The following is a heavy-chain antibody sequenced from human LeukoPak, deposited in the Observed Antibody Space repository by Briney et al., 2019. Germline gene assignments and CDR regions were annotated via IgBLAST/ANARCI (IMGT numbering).Heavy chain of an antibody. CDR3: ATLDYFDGSTYGDY. J-gene: IGHJ4*02. Sequence: PGGSLRLSCAASGFTFNSYAMSWVRQAPGKGLDWFSAISGTGGMTYYADSVKGRFTISRDNSKNTLNLQMNSLRAEDTAVYYCATLDYFDGSTYGDYWGQGTLVTVSS. CDR1: GFTFNSYA. CDR2: ISGTGGMT. V-gene: IGHV3-23*01. D-gene: IGHD3-22*01.